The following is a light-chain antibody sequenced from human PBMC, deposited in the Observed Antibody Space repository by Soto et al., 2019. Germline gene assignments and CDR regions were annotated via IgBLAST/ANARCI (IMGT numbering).Light chain of an antibody. CDR3: QQYNNWPPPWT. Sequence: EVMMTQSPGTLSLSPGERATLSCRASQSVSSSLAWYQQKPGQAPRLLIYDASTRATGIPARFSGSGSGSEFTLTISSRQAEDFAVYYCQQYNNWPPPWTFGQGTKVEIK. J-gene: IGKJ1*01. CDR1: QSVSSS. V-gene: IGKV3-15*01. CDR2: DAS.